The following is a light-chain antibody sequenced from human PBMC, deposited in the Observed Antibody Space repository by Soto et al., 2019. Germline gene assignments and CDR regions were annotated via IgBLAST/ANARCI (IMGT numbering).Light chain of an antibody. J-gene: IGKJ1*01. CDR3: QQYNSYSPAT. V-gene: IGKV1-5*03. CDR2: MAS. Sequence: DIQMTQSPSTLSASVGDRVTITCRASQSISSWLAWYQQKPGKAPKLLIYMASSLESGVPSRFSGSGSGTEFTLTISSLQPDDFATYYCQQYNSYSPATFGQGTKVEIK. CDR1: QSISSW.